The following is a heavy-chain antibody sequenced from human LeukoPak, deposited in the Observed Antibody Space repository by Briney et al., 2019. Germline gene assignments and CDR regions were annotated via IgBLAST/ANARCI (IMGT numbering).Heavy chain of an antibody. CDR1: GGSISSSSYY. CDR2: IYYSGST. Sequence: SETLSLTCTVPGGSISSSSYYWGWIRQPPGKGLEWIGSIYYSGSTYYNPSLKSRVTISVDTSKNQFSLKLSSVTAADTAVYYCARRMGATDDAFDIWGQGTMVTVSS. D-gene: IGHD1-26*01. V-gene: IGHV4-39*01. CDR3: ARRMGATDDAFDI. J-gene: IGHJ3*02.